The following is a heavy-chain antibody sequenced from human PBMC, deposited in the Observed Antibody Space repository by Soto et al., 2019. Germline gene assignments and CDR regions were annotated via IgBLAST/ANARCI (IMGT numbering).Heavy chain of an antibody. V-gene: IGHV3-33*01. D-gene: IGHD3-22*01. CDR2: IWYDGSNK. CDR3: ARGGSSGYYPL. Sequence: QVQLVESGGCVVQPGRSLRLSCAASGFTFSSYGMHWVRQAPGKGLEWVAVIWYDGSNKYYADSVKGRFTISRDNSKNTRYLQMNSLRAEDTAVYYCARGGSSGYYPLWGQGTLVTVSS. J-gene: IGHJ4*02. CDR1: GFTFSSYG.